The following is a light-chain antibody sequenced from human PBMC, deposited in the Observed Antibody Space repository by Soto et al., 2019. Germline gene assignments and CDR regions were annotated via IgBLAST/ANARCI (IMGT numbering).Light chain of an antibody. CDR2: GAS. CDR1: QSLGSTF. J-gene: IGKJ4*01. CDR3: HQYGTLPLS. Sequence: LTRSPGTLSLSPGDRATLSCRASQSLGSTFLAWYQQKSGQSPRLLIYGASDRATDIPDRFSGSGSGADFTLTISRLEPEDFAVYFCHQYGTLPLSFGGGTKVDIK. V-gene: IGKV3-20*01.